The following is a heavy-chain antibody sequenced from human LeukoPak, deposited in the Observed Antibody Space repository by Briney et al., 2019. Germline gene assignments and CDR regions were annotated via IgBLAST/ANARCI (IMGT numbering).Heavy chain of an antibody. CDR2: IWSDGSNK. CDR1: GFTFSNHG. D-gene: IGHD1-26*01. V-gene: IGHV3-33*06. Sequence: GRSLRLSCAASGFTFSNHGMHWVRQAPGKGLEWVAIIWSDGSNKYYADSVKGRFTISRDNSRSTLHLQMNSLRTEDTALYYCAKDYRVGASQQDYWGQGTLVTVSS. J-gene: IGHJ4*02. CDR3: AKDYRVGASQQDY.